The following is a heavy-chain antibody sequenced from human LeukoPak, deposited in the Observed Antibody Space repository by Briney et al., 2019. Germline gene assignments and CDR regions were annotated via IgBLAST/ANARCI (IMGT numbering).Heavy chain of an antibody. V-gene: IGHV3-21*01. CDR3: ARERIGDYVWGSYRSYDAFDI. D-gene: IGHD3-16*02. CDR2: ISSTGNDI. CDR1: GFTFSSHS. J-gene: IGHJ3*02. Sequence: GGSLRLSCAASGFTFSSHSMNWVRQAPGKGLERVSYISSTGNDIYYIDSVKGRFTISRDDAKNSLYLQMNSLRAEDTAVYFCARERIGDYVWGSYRSYDAFDIWGQGTMVTVSS.